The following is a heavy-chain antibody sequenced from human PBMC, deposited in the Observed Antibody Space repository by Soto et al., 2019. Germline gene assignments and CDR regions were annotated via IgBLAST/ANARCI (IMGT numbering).Heavy chain of an antibody. V-gene: IGHV3-30-3*01. CDR3: TVYLQMDSLRGEDTAVYYCARNPDDYCSSTSCYDEESAVAGFSGGRDYYGMDV. D-gene: IGHD2-2*01. CDR2: ISHDGSNK. Sequence: GGSLRLSCAASGFTFSSYAMHWVRQAPGKGLEWVAVISHDGSNKYYADSVKGRFTISRDNSKNTLYLQMNSLRAEDRDISVKTVYLQMDSLRGEDTAVYYCARNPDDYCSSTSCYDEESAVAGFSGGRDYYGMDVWGQGTTVTVSS. CDR1: GFTFSSYA. J-gene: IGHJ6*02.